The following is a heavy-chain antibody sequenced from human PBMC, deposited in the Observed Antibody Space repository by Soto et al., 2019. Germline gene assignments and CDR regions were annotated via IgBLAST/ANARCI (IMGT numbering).Heavy chain of an antibody. CDR2: ISSSSSTI. V-gene: IGHV3-48*02. D-gene: IGHD4-17*01. J-gene: IGHJ3*02. Sequence: EVQLVESGGGLVQPGGSLRLSCAASGFTFSSYSMNWVRQAPGKGLEWVSYISSSSSTIYYADSVKGRFTISRDNAKNSLYLQMNSLRDEDTAVYYCAREGPYGDYDSFDIWGQGTMVTVSS. CDR3: AREGPYGDYDSFDI. CDR1: GFTFSSYS.